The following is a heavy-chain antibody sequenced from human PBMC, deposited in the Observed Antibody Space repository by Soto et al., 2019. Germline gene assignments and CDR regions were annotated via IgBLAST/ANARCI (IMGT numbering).Heavy chain of an antibody. J-gene: IGHJ5*02. CDR2: IYYNGNT. D-gene: IGHD6-6*01. Sequence: QVQLQESGPGLVKASQTLSLTCTVSGGSISSGGYYWSWIRQHPGKGLEWIGYIYYNGNTYYNPSLKSRITISLDTSTTQFSLKLTSVTAADTAAYYCAGGSSKSWFDPWGQGTLVTVSS. CDR1: GGSISSGGYY. CDR3: AGGSSKSWFDP. V-gene: IGHV4-31*03.